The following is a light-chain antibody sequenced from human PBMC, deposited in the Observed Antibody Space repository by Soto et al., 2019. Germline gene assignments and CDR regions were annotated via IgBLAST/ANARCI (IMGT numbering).Light chain of an antibody. CDR1: SSDVGASDH. CDR2: EVS. J-gene: IGLJ2*01. Sequence: QSVLTQPASVSGSPGQSITISCTGTSSDVGASDHVSWYQQDPGKTPKLLIYEVSNWPSGVSNRFSGSKSGNTAALTISGLQAEDEADYYCSSYTSSSTWVFGGGTKVTVL. V-gene: IGLV2-14*01. CDR3: SSYTSSSTWV.